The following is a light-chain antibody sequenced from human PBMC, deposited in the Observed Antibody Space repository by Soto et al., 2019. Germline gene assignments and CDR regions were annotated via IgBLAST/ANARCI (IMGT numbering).Light chain of an antibody. CDR3: HQFSEYQWT. V-gene: IGKV1-5*03. J-gene: IGKJ1*01. CDR1: ESLSSK. Sequence: DIQMTQSPSTLSASVGYRVTITCRARESLSSKLAWYQQRPGTAPKLFIYKTSSLESLVPSRFSGSESGTEVTLTISSLQTDDLATYYGHQFSEYQWTFGQGTKVEIK. CDR2: KTS.